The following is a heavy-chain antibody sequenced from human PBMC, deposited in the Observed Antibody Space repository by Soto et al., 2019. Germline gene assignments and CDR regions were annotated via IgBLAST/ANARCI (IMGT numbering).Heavy chain of an antibody. Sequence: EVQLVESGGGLVKPGGSLRLSCAASGFTFSSYSMNWVRQAPGKGLEWVSSISSSSSYIYYADSVKGRFTISRDDAKSSLYLQMNSLRAEDTAVYYCAREKGTMVRGVMDVWGQGTTVTVSS. CDR1: GFTFSSYS. J-gene: IGHJ6*02. V-gene: IGHV3-21*01. CDR2: ISSSSSYI. D-gene: IGHD3-10*01. CDR3: AREKGTMVRGVMDV.